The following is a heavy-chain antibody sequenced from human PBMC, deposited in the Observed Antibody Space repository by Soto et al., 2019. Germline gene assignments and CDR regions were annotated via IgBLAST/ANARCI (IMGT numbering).Heavy chain of an antibody. D-gene: IGHD1-7*01. CDR3: ARDRRGPELYGMDV. CDR1: GFTFSSYA. V-gene: IGHV3-30-3*01. J-gene: IGHJ6*02. CDR2: ISYDGSNK. Sequence: GGSLRLSCAASGFTFSSYAMHWVRQAPGKGLEWVAVISYDGSNKYYADSVKGRFTISRDNSKNTLYLQMNSLRAEDTAVHYCARDRRGPELYGMDVWGQGTTVTVSS.